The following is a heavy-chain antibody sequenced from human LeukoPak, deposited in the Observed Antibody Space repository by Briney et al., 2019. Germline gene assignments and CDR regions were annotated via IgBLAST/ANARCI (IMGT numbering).Heavy chain of an antibody. D-gene: IGHD3-10*01. J-gene: IGHJ5*02. CDR2: IYYSGST. CDR1: GGSISSYY. Sequence: SETLSLTCTVSGGSISSYYWSWIRQPPGKGLEWIGYIYYSGSTNYNPSLKSRVTISVDTSKNQFSLKLSSVTAADTAAYYCARDNYYGSGSYYTNWFDPWGQGTLVTVSS. CDR3: ARDNYYGSGSYYTNWFDP. V-gene: IGHV4-59*01.